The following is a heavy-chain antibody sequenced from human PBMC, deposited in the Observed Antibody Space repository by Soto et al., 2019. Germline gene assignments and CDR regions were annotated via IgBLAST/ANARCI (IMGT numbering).Heavy chain of an antibody. J-gene: IGHJ6*02. CDR2: VHHSWGS. D-gene: IGHD3-10*01. Sequence: QVQLQESGPGLVKPSETMSLSCTVSGGSISSYYWSWFRQSPGKRMEWIGYVHHSWGSSYNPSLRMRVAIYLDTSKSQFSLKVTSVTATDPAVYYCARQGFGPLHGLVDVWGQGTTVTVSS. V-gene: IGHV4-59*08. CDR3: ARQGFGPLHGLVDV. CDR1: GGSISSYY.